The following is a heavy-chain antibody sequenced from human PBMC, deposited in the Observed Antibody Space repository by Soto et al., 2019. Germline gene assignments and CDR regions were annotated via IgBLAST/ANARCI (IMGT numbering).Heavy chain of an antibody. CDR2: ISSSSSYI. CDR1: GFTFSSSS. V-gene: IGHV3-21*01. J-gene: IGHJ4*02. CDR3: ARDRSVRGVIIVY. Sequence: PGGSLRLSCAASGFTFSSSSMNWVRQAPGKGLEWVSSISSSSSYIYYADSVKGRFTISRDNAKNSLYLQMNSLRAEDTAVYYCARDRSVRGVIIVYWGQGTLVTVSS. D-gene: IGHD3-10*01.